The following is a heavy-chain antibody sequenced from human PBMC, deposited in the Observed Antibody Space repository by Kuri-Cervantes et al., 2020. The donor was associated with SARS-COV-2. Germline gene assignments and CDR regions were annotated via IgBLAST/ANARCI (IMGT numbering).Heavy chain of an antibody. CDR1: GGTFSSYT. D-gene: IGHD6-13*01. V-gene: IGHV1-2*02. CDR3: ARDRKAAAGTYYYYGMDV. J-gene: IGHJ6*02. Sequence: ASVKVSCKASGGTFSSYTISWVRQAPGQGLEWMGWINPNSGGTNCAQKFQGRVTMTRDTSISTAYMELSRLRSDDTAVYYCARDRKAAAGTYYYYGMDVWGQGATVTVSS. CDR2: INPNSGGT.